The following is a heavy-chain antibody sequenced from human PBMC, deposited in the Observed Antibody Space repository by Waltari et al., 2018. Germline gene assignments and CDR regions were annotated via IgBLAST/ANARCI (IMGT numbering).Heavy chain of an antibody. CDR3: ARGYCSGGSCYGNAFDI. CDR1: GGSFSGYY. J-gene: IGHJ3*02. Sequence: QVQLQQWGAGLLKPSETLSLTCAVYGGSFSGYYWSWIRQPPGKGVEWIGEINHSGSTNYNPSLKSRVTISVDTSKNQFSLKLSSVTAADTAVYYCARGYCSGGSCYGNAFDIWGQGTMVTVSS. CDR2: INHSGST. D-gene: IGHD2-15*01. V-gene: IGHV4-34*01.